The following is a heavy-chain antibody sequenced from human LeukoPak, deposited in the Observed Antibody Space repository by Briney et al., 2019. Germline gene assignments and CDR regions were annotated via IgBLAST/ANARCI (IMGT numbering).Heavy chain of an antibody. CDR2: IYYSGST. CDR1: GGSISSYY. Sequence: SETLSLTYTVSGGSISSYYWSWIRQPPGKGLEWIGYIYYSGSTNYNPSLKSRVTISVDTSKNQFSLKLSSVTAADTAVYYCASSAVAATQYYYYYYGMDVWGQGTTVTVSS. J-gene: IGHJ6*02. V-gene: IGHV4-59*01. CDR3: ASSAVAATQYYYYYYGMDV. D-gene: IGHD2-15*01.